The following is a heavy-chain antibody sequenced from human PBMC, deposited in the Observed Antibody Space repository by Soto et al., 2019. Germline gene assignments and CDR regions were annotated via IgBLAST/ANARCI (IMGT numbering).Heavy chain of an antibody. D-gene: IGHD6-19*01. CDR3: ARERSSGWLDY. J-gene: IGHJ4*02. V-gene: IGHV1-18*01. CDR2: ISAYNGNT. Sequence: ASVKVSCKASGYTFPSYAMHWVRQAPGQGLEWMGWISAYNGNTNYAQKLQGRVTMTTDTSTSTAYMELRSLRSDDTAVYYCARERSSGWLDYWGQGTLVTVSS. CDR1: GYTFPSYA.